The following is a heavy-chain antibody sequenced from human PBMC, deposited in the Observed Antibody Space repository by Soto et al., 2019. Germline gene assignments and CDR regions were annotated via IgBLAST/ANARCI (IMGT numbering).Heavy chain of an antibody. J-gene: IGHJ5*02. CDR1: GFSLSSYA. CDR2: ISGSGGSSYSQ. D-gene: IGHD2-15*01. Sequence: GGSLRLSCVGSGFSLSSYAMSWVRQAPGKGLQWVSTISGSGGSSYSQYYADSVKGRFTVSRDKSKNTLYLQITSLRVEDTAVYYCAKTGGTHPRYWFDPWGQGTLVTVSS. V-gene: IGHV3-23*01. CDR3: AKTGGTHPRYWFDP.